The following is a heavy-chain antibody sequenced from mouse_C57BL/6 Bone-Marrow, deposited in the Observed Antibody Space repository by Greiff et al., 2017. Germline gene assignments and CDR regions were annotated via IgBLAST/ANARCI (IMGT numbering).Heavy chain of an antibody. V-gene: IGHV1-81*01. Sequence: VQLQQPGAELARPGASVKLSCKASGYTFTSYGISWVKQRTGQGLEWIGEIYPRSGNTYYNQKFKGKATLTADKSSSTAYMELRSLTSEDSAVXFCASKVITTGVAKGFADWGQGTLVTVSA. CDR3: ASKVITTGVAKGFAD. J-gene: IGHJ3*01. D-gene: IGHD1-1*01. CDR1: GYTFTSYG. CDR2: IYPRSGNT.